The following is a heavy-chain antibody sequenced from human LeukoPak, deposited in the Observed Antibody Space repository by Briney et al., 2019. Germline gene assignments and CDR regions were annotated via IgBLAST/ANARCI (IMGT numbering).Heavy chain of an antibody. D-gene: IGHD4-17*01. J-gene: IGHJ4*02. CDR2: IYSGGST. V-gene: IGHV3-66*01. CDR1: GFTVSSNY. Sequence: GGSLRLSCAASGFTVSSNYMSWVPQAPGKGLEWVSVIYSGGSTYYADSVKGRFTISRDNSKTTLYLQMNSLGAEDTAVYYCARVDYGDYGFDYWGQGTLVTVSS. CDR3: ARVDYGDYGFDY.